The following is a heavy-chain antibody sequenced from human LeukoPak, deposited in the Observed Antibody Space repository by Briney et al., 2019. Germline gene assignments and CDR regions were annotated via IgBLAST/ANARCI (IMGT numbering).Heavy chain of an antibody. CDR2: IYHSGYT. J-gene: IGHJ3*02. CDR3: ARSYSSSWYSSFDI. Sequence: TPSETLSLTCTVSGGSISSSNFYWGWIRQPPGKGLEWFGSIYHSGYTFYNPSLKSRVTMSVDTSKNQFSLKLNSVTAADTAVYYCARSYSSSWYSSFDIWGHGTMVTVSS. V-gene: IGHV4-39*07. D-gene: IGHD6-13*01. CDR1: GGSISSSNFY.